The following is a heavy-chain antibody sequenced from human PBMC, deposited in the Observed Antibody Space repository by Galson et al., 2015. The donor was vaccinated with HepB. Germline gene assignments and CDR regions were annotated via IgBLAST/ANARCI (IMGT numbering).Heavy chain of an antibody. CDR1: GYTFTSYG. D-gene: IGHD3-16*02. J-gene: IGHJ3*02. Sequence: QSGAEVKKPGAPVKVSCKASGYTFTSYGTSWVRQAPGQGLEWMGWINPNSGGTNYAQKFQGWVTMTRDTSISTAYMELSRLRSDDTAVYYGARGGYDYVWGSYRWGAFDIWGQGTMVTVSS. V-gene: IGHV1-2*04. CDR3: ARGGYDYVWGSYRWGAFDI. CDR2: INPNSGGT.